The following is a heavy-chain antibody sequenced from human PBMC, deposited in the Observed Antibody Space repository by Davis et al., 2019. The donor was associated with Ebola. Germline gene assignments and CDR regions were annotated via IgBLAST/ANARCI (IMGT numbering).Heavy chain of an antibody. J-gene: IGHJ4*02. Sequence: PGGSLRLSCAVSASTSRTDLMSWVRQAPGKGLEWVGLMKSKTDGGTTDYSAPVIGRFTISSDDSQNTLYLQMSSLKTEDTAIYYCASARRDSSGWIDYWGQGTLVTVSS. V-gene: IGHV3-15*01. CDR3: ASARRDSSGWIDY. CDR2: MKSKTDGGTT. D-gene: IGHD6-19*01. CDR1: ASTSRTDL.